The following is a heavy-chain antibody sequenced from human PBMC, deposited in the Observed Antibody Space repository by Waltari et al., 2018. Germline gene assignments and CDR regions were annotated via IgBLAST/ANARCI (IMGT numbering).Heavy chain of an antibody. CDR2: IIPILGTA. CDR1: GGTFSSYA. CDR3: ARARTPDIVLMVYANTYAFDI. J-gene: IGHJ3*02. D-gene: IGHD2-8*01. V-gene: IGHV1-69*01. Sequence: QVQLVQSGAEVKKPGSSVKVSCKASGGTFSSYAISWVRQAPGQGLEWMGGIIPILGTANYTQKYQGRVTITADESTSTAYMELSSLRSEDTAVYYCARARTPDIVLMVYANTYAFDIWGQGTMVTVSS.